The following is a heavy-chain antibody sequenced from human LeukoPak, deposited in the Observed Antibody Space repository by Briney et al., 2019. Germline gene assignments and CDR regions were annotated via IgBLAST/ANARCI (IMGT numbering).Heavy chain of an antibody. Sequence: SETLTLTCTVSGGPISSHYWNWIRQPPGKGLEWIGYIDNSGRTNYNPSLMSRVTISADTSKNQFSLSVTSVTAADTAVYYCARYSLIGNNDLDSWGQLTMVTISS. D-gene: IGHD1-20*01. CDR2: IDNSGRT. J-gene: IGHJ3*02. CDR3: ARYSLIGNNDLDS. CDR1: GGPISSHY. V-gene: IGHV4-59*11.